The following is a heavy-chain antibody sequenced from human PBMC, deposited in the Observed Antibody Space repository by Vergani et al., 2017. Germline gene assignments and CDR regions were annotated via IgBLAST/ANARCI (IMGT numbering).Heavy chain of an antibody. CDR3: ARDKGDQSGYSYGSEDHYYYYGMDV. CDR1: GFTFSSYG. V-gene: IGHV3-30*03. CDR2: ISYDGSNK. J-gene: IGHJ6*02. D-gene: IGHD5-18*01. Sequence: QVQLVESGGGVVQPGRSLRLSCAASGFTFSSYGMHWVRQAPGKGLEWVAVISYDGSNKYYADSVKGRFTISRDNSKNTLYLQMNSLRAEDTAVYYCARDKGDQSGYSYGSEDHYYYYGMDVWGQGTTVTVSS.